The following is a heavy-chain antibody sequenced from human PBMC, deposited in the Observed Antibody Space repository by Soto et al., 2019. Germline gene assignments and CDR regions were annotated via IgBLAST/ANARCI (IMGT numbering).Heavy chain of an antibody. CDR2: ISYGESNK. CDR1: GFTFNDYA. Sequence: QVQLVESGGGVVQPGRSLKLSCLASGFTFNDYAMHWVRQAPGKGLEWVALISYGESNKDYADSVKGRFTISRDNSKNALYLQINSLRSEDTAVYYCAKLRLATYDFWGGCDSWGQGTLVTVSS. D-gene: IGHD3-3*01. V-gene: IGHV3-30*18. CDR3: AKLRLATYDFWGGCDS. J-gene: IGHJ4*02.